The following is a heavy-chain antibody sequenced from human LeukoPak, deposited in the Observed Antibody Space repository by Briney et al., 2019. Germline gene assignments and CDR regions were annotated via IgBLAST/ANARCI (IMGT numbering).Heavy chain of an antibody. CDR3: AKDPQLWFGELLSPEPPDY. Sequence: PGRSLRLSCAASGFTFSSYAMHWVRQAPGKGLEWVAVISYDGSNKYYADSVKGRFTISRDNSKNTLYLQMNSLRAEDTAVYYCAKDPQLWFGELLSPEPPDYWGQGTLVTVSS. V-gene: IGHV3-30*04. J-gene: IGHJ4*02. D-gene: IGHD3-10*01. CDR2: ISYDGSNK. CDR1: GFTFSSYA.